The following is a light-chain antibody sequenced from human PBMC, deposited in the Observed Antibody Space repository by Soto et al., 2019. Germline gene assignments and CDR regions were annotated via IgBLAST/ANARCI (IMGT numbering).Light chain of an antibody. V-gene: IGLV1-51*01. CDR2: DDN. Sequence: QSLLTQPPSVSAAPGQKVTISCSGSSSNIGGNSVSWYQQLPWTAPKLLIYDDNKRPSGIPDRFSGSKSGTSATLGITGFQTGDEADYYCGSWDSSLSAYVFGTGTKV. CDR1: SSNIGGNS. J-gene: IGLJ1*01. CDR3: GSWDSSLSAYV.